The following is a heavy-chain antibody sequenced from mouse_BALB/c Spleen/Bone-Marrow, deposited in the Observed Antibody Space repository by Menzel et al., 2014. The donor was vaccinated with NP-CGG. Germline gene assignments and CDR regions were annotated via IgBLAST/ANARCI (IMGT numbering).Heavy chain of an antibody. Sequence: EVKLVESGGGLVQPGGSLRLSCATSGFTFTDYYMSWVRQPPGKALEWLGFIRNKANGYTTEYSASVKGRFTISRDNSQSILYLQTNTLRAEDSATYYCAKGGNDLDYWGQGTTLTVSS. CDR3: AKGGNDLDY. J-gene: IGHJ2*01. V-gene: IGHV7-3*02. CDR1: GFTFTDYY. D-gene: IGHD2-3*01. CDR2: IRNKANGYTT.